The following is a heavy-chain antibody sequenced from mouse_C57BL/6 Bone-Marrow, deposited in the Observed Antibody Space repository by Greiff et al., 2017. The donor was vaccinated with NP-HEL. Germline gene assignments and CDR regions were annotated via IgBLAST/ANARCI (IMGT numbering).Heavy chain of an antibody. CDR1: GYSFTGYY. CDR3: ARKKGNYFDY. CDR2: INPSTGGT. Sequence: EVKLVESGPELVKPGASVKISCKASGYSFTGYYMNWVKQSPEKSLEWIGEINPSTGGTTYNQKFKAKATLTVDKSSSTAYMQLKSLTSEDSAVYYCARKKGNYFDYWGQGTTLTVSS. J-gene: IGHJ2*01. V-gene: IGHV1-42*01.